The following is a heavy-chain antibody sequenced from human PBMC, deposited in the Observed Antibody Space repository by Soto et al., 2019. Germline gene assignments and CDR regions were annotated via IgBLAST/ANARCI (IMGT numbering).Heavy chain of an antibody. J-gene: IGHJ4*02. V-gene: IGHV3-53*01. Sequence: GGALRLSCAASGFTVSANYMTWVRQAPGKGLEWVSVIYSGGSTYYADSMKGRFTISRDNSKNTVYLQMNSLRAEDTAVYYCARLATGTTLDYWAQGSLVTVS. CDR3: ARLATGTTLDY. CDR1: GFTVSANY. D-gene: IGHD1-7*01. CDR2: IYSGGST.